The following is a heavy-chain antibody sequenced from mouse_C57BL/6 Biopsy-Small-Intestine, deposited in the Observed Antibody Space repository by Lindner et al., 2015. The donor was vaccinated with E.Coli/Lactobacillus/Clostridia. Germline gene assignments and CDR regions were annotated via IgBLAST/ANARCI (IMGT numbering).Heavy chain of an antibody. J-gene: IGHJ1*03. V-gene: IGHV1-19*01. CDR2: INPDNGAT. Sequence: VQLQESGPVLVKPGASVKMSCKASGYTFTDYYMNWVKQSHGKSLEWIGVINPDNGATGDNQKFKDKATLTVDKSSSTAYMELNSLTSEDPAVYYCARAGGYSYDWYFDVWGTGTTVTVSS. D-gene: IGHD2-12*01. CDR1: GYTFTDYY. CDR3: ARAGGYSYDWYFDV.